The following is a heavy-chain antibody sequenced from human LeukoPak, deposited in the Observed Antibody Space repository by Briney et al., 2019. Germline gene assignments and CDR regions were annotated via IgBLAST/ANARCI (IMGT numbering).Heavy chain of an antibody. CDR2: IYSGGST. CDR3: ARSSYSSSSSV. Sequence: GGSLRLSCAASGFTVSSNYMSWVRQAPGKGLEWVSVIYSGGSTYYADSVKGRFTISRDNSKNTLYLQMNSLRAGDTAVYYCARSSYSSSSSVWGQGTMVTVSS. V-gene: IGHV3-53*01. D-gene: IGHD6-6*01. J-gene: IGHJ3*01. CDR1: GFTVSSNY.